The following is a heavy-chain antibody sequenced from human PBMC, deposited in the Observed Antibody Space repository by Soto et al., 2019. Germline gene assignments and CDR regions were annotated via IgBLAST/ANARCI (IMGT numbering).Heavy chain of an antibody. CDR1: GYTFTVYY. CDR3: ARAHPLTYYYGSGSYYNGYWYFDL. V-gene: IGHV1-2*02. Sequence: ASVKVSCKASGYTFTVYYMHWVRQAPGQGLEWMGWINPKSGGTMYPQKFQGRVTMTWDTSISTAYMELSSLRSEDTAVYYCARAHPLTYYYGSGSYYNGYWYFDLWGRGTLVTVSS. J-gene: IGHJ2*01. CDR2: INPKSGGT. D-gene: IGHD3-10*01.